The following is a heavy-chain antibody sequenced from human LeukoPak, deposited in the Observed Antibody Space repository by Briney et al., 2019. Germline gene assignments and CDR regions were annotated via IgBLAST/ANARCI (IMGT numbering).Heavy chain of an antibody. CDR1: GFTFSNYA. Sequence: GGSLRLSCAASGFTFSNYAMSWVRQAPGKGLEWVSGISWNSGSIGYADSAKGRFTISRDNAKNSLYLQMNSLRAEDTALYYCAKDLADDYYYYGMDVWGQGTTVTVSS. CDR3: AKDLADDYYYYGMDV. CDR2: ISWNSGSI. D-gene: IGHD3-3*01. V-gene: IGHV3-9*01. J-gene: IGHJ6*02.